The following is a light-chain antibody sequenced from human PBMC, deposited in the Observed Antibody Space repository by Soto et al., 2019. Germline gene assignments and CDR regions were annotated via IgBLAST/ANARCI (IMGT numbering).Light chain of an antibody. CDR3: SSYGSTSPRYV. J-gene: IGLJ1*01. Sequence: QSVLTQPASVSGSPGQSITISCTGTSSDVGGYNYVSWYQQHPGKAPKLMIYEVSNRPSGVSNRFSGSKSANTASLTISGLQAEDEADYFCSSYGSTSPRYVFGTGTKLTVL. CDR2: EVS. V-gene: IGLV2-14*01. CDR1: SSDVGGYNY.